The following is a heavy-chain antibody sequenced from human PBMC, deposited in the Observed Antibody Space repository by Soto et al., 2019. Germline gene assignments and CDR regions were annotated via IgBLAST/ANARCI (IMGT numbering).Heavy chain of an antibody. CDR2: ISGSGGST. Sequence: GGSLRLSCAASGFTFSSYAMSWVRQAPGKGLEWVSAISGSGGSTYYADSVKGRFTISRDNSKNTLYLQMNSLRAEGTDVYYCACSGSSWYYFDYWGQGTLVTVSS. J-gene: IGHJ4*02. V-gene: IGHV3-23*01. D-gene: IGHD6-13*01. CDR3: ACSGSSWYYFDY. CDR1: GFTFSSYA.